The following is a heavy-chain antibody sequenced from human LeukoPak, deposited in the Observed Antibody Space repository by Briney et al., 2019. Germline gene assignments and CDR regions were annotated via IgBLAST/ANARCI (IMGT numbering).Heavy chain of an antibody. CDR1: GYTFTGYY. CDR2: INPSGGNT. CDR3: ARHHCSGGSCSAVDY. J-gene: IGHJ4*02. D-gene: IGHD2-15*01. Sequence: ASVKVSCKASGYTFTGYYIHWVRQAPGQGLEWMGMINPSGGNTNYAQKFQGRVTMTTDTSTSTAYMELRSLRSDDTAVYYCARHHCSGGSCSAVDYWGQGTLVTVSS. V-gene: IGHV1-46*01.